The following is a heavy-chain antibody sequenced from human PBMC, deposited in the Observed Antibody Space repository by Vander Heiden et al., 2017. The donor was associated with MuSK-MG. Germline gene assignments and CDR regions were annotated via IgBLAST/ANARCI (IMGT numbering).Heavy chain of an antibody. J-gene: IGHJ3*02. Sequence: VGQASGKGLEWVGRIRSKANSYATAYAASGKGRFTISRDDSKNTAYLKMNSMKPEDTAVYYCTRLVVLGGTKDDAFDIWGQGTMVTVSS. V-gene: IGHV3-73*01. D-gene: IGHD3-10*01. CDR3: TRLVVLGGTKDDAFDI. CDR2: IRSKANSYAT.